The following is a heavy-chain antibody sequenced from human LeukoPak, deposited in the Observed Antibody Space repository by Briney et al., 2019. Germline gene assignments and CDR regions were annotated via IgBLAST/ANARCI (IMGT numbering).Heavy chain of an antibody. J-gene: IGHJ4*02. CDR1: GFTFSSYT. CDR2: LNAGGGST. Sequence: PGGSLRLSCVASGFTFSSYTTSWVRQAPGKGLEWVSALNAGGGSTHYADSVRGRFTISRDNSKNTLYLQMNSLRAEDTAVYYCASPVRDRYCSGGSCYSPFDFWGQGNLVTVSS. D-gene: IGHD2-15*01. V-gene: IGHV3-23*01. CDR3: ASPVRDRYCSGGSCYSPFDF.